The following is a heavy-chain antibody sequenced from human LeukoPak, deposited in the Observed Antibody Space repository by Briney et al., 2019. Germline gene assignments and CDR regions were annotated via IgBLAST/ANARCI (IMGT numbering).Heavy chain of an antibody. D-gene: IGHD6-13*01. V-gene: IGHV3-23*01. CDR2: ISGSGGST. CDR3: AKDKGRSSWYEIYYFDY. CDR1: GFTFSSYA. Sequence: GGSLRLSCAASGFTFSSYAMSWVRQAPGKGLEWVSAISGSGGSTYYADSVKGRFTISRDNSKNTLYLQMNSLRAEDTAVYYCAKDKGRSSWYEIYYFDYWGQGTLVTVSS. J-gene: IGHJ4*02.